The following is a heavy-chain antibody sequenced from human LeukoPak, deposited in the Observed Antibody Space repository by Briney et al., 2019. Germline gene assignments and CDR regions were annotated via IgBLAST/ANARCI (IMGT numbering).Heavy chain of an antibody. Sequence: SETLSLTCTVSGGSISSSSYYWGWIRQPPGKGLEWIGSIYYSGSTYYNPSLKSRVTISVDTSENQFSLKLSSVTAADTAVYYCARHRADQLPNWFDPWGQGTLVTVSS. CDR3: ARHRADQLPNWFDP. CDR1: GGSISSSSYY. V-gene: IGHV4-39*01. D-gene: IGHD2-2*01. CDR2: IYYSGST. J-gene: IGHJ5*02.